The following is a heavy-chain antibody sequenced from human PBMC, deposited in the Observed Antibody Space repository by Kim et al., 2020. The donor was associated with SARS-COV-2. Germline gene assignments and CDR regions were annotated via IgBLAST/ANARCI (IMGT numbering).Heavy chain of an antibody. CDR1: GFTVSSNY. CDR3: ARDGGYYGSGSYYLQPFDY. D-gene: IGHD3-10*01. CDR2: IYSGGST. Sequence: GGSLRLSCAASGFTVSSNYMSWVRQAPGKGLEWVPVIYSGGSTYYADSVKGRFTISRDNSKNTLYLQMNSLRAEDTAVYYCARDGGYYGSGSYYLQPFDYWGQGTLVTVSS. J-gene: IGHJ4*02. V-gene: IGHV3-66*01.